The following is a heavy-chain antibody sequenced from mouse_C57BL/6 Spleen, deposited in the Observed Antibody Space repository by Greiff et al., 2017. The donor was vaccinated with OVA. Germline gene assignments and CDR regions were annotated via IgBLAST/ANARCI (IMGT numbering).Heavy chain of an antibody. CDR1: GYTFTSYG. V-gene: IGHV1-81*01. CDR3: ARPPNYCSSDDYFDY. J-gene: IGHJ2*01. D-gene: IGHD1-1*01. CDR2: LYPRSGNT. Sequence: QVQLQQSGAELARPGASVKLSCKASGYTFTSYGISWVKQRPGQGLEWIGELYPRSGNTYYNEKFKGKATLTADKSSSTAYMELRSLTSEDSAVYFCARPPNYCSSDDYFDYWGQGTTLTVSS.